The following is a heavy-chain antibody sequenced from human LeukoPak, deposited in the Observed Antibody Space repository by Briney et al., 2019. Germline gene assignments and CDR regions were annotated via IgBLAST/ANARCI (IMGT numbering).Heavy chain of an antibody. CDR3: ARDKGGMGIIDY. CDR1: GYTFTSYA. D-gene: IGHD3-22*01. CDR2: INPNSGGT. Sequence: GASVKVSCKASGYTFTSYAMNWVRQAPGQGLEWMGRINPNSGGTNYAQKFQGRVTMTRDTSISTAYMELSRLRSDDTAVYYCARDKGGMGIIDYWGQGTLVTVSS. V-gene: IGHV1-2*06. J-gene: IGHJ4*02.